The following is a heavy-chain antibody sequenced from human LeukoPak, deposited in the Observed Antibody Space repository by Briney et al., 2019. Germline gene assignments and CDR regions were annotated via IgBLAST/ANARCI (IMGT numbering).Heavy chain of an antibody. J-gene: IGHJ4*02. CDR2: ISAYNGNT. D-gene: IGHD3-22*01. V-gene: IGHV1-18*01. CDR3: ARVKTTIVVVSLFDY. CDR1: GYTFTSYG. Sequence: ASVKVSCKASGYTFTSYGISWVRQAPGQGLEWMGWISAYNGNTNYAQKLQGRVTMTTDTSTSTAYMELRSLRSDDTAVYYCARVKTTIVVVSLFDYWGQGTLVTVSS.